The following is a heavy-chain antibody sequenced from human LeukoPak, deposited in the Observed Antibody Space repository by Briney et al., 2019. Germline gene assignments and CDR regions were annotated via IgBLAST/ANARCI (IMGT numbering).Heavy chain of an antibody. J-gene: IGHJ6*02. CDR3: ARVSYYYGMDV. CDR2: IIPIFGIA. Sequence: EASVKVSCKASGGIFSSYAISWVRQAPGQGLEWMGRIIPIFGIANYAQKFQGRVTITADKSTSTAYMELSSLRSEDTAVYYCARVSYYYGMDVWGQGTTVTVSS. CDR1: GGIFSSYA. V-gene: IGHV1-69*04.